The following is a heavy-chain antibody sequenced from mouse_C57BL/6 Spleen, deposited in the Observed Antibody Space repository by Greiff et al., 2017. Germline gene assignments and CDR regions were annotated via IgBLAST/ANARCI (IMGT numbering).Heavy chain of an antibody. V-gene: IGHV14-2*01. CDR3: ARSSPLAWFAY. J-gene: IGHJ3*01. CDR2: IDPEDGET. CDR1: GFNIKDYY. Sequence: VQLQQSGAELVKPGASVKLSCTASGFNIKDYYMHWVKQRTEQGLEWIGRIDPEDGETKYAQKFQGKVTITADTSSNTVYLQLSSLTTENTAVYCCARSSPLAWFAYWGQGTLVTVSA.